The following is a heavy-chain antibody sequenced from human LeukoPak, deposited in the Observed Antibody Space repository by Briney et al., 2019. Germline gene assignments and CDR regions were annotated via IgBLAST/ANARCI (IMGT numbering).Heavy chain of an antibody. V-gene: IGHV1-69*02. CDR1: GGTFSSYT. J-gene: IGHJ4*02. Sequence: PVKVSCEASGGTFSSYTISWVRQAPGQGLEWMGRIIPILGIANYAQKFQGRVTITADKSTSTAYMELSSLRSEDTAVYYCARTLGELIFDYWGQGTLVTVSS. D-gene: IGHD1-26*01. CDR2: IIPILGIA. CDR3: ARTLGELIFDY.